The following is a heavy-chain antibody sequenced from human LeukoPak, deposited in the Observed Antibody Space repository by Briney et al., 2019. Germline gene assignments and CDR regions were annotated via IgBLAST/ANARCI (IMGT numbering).Heavy chain of an antibody. CDR2: MNPNSGNT. Sequence: ASVKVSCKASGYTFTSYDINWVRQATGQGLEWMGWMNPNSGNTGYAQKFQGRVTMTRNTSISTAYMELSSLRSEDTAVYYCARGLMVVTETKPVDWGQETLVTVSS. J-gene: IGHJ4*02. D-gene: IGHD4-23*01. CDR3: ARGLMVVTETKPVD. V-gene: IGHV1-8*01. CDR1: GYTFTSYD.